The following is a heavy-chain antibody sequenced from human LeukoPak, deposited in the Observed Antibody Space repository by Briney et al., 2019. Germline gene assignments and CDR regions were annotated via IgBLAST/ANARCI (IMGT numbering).Heavy chain of an antibody. J-gene: IGHJ6*02. CDR3: AAGTMGRYYYYGMDV. CDR2: IVVGSGNT. CDR1: GFTFTSSA. D-gene: IGHD3-10*01. Sequence: SVKVSCKASGFTFTSSAMQWVRQARGQRLEWIGWIVVGSGNTNYAQKFQERVTITRDMSTSTAYMELSSLRSEDTAVYYCAAGTMGRYYYYGMDVWGQGTTVTASS. V-gene: IGHV1-58*02.